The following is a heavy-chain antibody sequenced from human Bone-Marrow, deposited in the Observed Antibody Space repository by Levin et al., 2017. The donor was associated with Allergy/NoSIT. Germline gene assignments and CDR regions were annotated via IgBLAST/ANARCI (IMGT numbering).Heavy chain of an antibody. D-gene: IGHD2-2*01. V-gene: IGHV4-34*01. J-gene: IGHJ6*03. Sequence: SQTLSLPCAVYGGSFSGYFWSWIRQPPGKGLEWIGEINHSGSTNFNPSLKSRVTISVDTSKNQFSLKLSSVTAADTAVYYCARGIVVLPAARRSYYMDVWGKGTTVTVSS. CDR2: INHSGST. CDR1: GGSFSGYF. CDR3: ARGIVVLPAARRSYYMDV.